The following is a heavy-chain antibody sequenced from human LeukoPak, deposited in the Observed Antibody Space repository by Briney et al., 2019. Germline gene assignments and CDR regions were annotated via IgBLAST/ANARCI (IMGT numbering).Heavy chain of an antibody. V-gene: IGHV1-2*02. CDR1: GYTFTGYY. CDR3: AKGDITFGGVMDWFDP. D-gene: IGHD3-16*01. J-gene: IGHJ5*02. CDR2: INPNSGGT. Sequence: ASVKVSCKASGYTFTGYYMHWVRQAPGQGLEWMGWINPNSGGTNYAQKFQGRVTMTRDTSISTAYMELSRLRSDDTAVYYCAKGDITFGGVMDWFDPWGQGTLVTVSS.